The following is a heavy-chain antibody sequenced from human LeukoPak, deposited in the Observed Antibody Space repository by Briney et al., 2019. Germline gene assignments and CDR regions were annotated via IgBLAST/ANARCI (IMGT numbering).Heavy chain of an antibody. J-gene: IGHJ4*02. CDR3: ARDRSSSSWSPEDY. Sequence: PRGSLRLSCAASGFTFSSYSMNWVRQAPGKGLEWVSSISSSSSYIYYADSVKGRFTISRDNAKNSLYLQMNSLRAEDTAVYYCARDRSSSSWSPEDYWGQGTLVTVSS. V-gene: IGHV3-21*01. CDR1: GFTFSSYS. CDR2: ISSSSSYI. D-gene: IGHD6-13*01.